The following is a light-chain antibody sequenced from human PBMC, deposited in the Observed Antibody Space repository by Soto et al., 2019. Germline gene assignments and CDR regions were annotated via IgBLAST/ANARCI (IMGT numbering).Light chain of an antibody. V-gene: IGLV2-14*01. Sequence: QSALTQPASVSGSPGQSITISCTGTSSDVGGSNYVSWYQQHPGKAPKLMSYDVNNRPSWVSNRFSGSKSGNTASLTISGLQADDEAEYYCGSYTSSSTLYVFGTGTKLTVL. CDR1: SSDVGGSNY. CDR2: DVN. CDR3: GSYTSSSTLYV. J-gene: IGLJ1*01.